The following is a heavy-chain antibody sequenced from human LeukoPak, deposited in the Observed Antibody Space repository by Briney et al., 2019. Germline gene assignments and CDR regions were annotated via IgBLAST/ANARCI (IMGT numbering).Heavy chain of an antibody. CDR2: INPSGGST. CDR3: AREEDLAYCGGDCYPAGDY. CDR1: GYTFTSYY. V-gene: IGHV1-46*01. D-gene: IGHD2-21*02. Sequence: ASVKVPCKASGYTFTSYYMHWVRQAPGQGLEWMGIINPSGGSTSYAQKFQGRVTMTRDTSTSTVYMELSSLRSEDTAVYYCAREEDLAYCGGDCYPAGDYWGQGTLVTVSS. J-gene: IGHJ4*02.